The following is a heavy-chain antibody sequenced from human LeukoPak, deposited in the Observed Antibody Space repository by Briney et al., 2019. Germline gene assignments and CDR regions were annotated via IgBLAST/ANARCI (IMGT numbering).Heavy chain of an antibody. CDR1: GFTFSSYA. CDR2: ISGSGGST. D-gene: IGHD2-21*02. CDR3: AKDHVVVTAILGP. J-gene: IGHJ5*02. V-gene: IGHV3-23*01. Sequence: GGSLRLSCAASGFTFSSYAMSGVRQAPGKGLEWVSAISGSGGSTYYADSVKGRFTISSDNSKNTLYLQMNSLRAEDTAVYYCAKDHVVVTAILGPWGQGTLVTVSS.